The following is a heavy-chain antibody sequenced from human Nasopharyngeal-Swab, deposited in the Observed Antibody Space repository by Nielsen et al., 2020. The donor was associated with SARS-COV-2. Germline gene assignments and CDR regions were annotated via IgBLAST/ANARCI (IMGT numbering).Heavy chain of an antibody. D-gene: IGHD1-26*01. Sequence: GESLKISCAASGFTFRSHDMTWVRQAPGKGLEWVSTISGSGGSTNYADSVKGRFTISRDNSKNTLYLQMNSLRTEDTAVYYCARDLGDSGSYSDAFDIWGQGTMVTVSS. J-gene: IGHJ3*02. CDR3: ARDLGDSGSYSDAFDI. CDR2: ISGSGGST. CDR1: GFTFRSHD. V-gene: IGHV3-23*01.